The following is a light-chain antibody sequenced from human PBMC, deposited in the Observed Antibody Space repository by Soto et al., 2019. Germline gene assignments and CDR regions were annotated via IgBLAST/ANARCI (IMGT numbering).Light chain of an antibody. CDR1: QNISRS. V-gene: IGKV3-15*01. J-gene: IGKJ5*01. CDR3: QQYNNWPS. Sequence: EIVMTQSPGTLSVSPGERATLSCRASQNISRSLAWYQQKPGQGPSLLIYGTSTRAGGVPARFSGSGSETEFTLTIRSLQSEDFAVYFCQQYNNWPSFGQGTRLEIK. CDR2: GTS.